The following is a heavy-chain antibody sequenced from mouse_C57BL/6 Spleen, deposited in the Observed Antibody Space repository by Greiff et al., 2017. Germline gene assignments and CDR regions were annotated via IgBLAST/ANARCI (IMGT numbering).Heavy chain of an antibody. J-gene: IGHJ1*03. D-gene: IGHD1-1*01. V-gene: IGHV3-6*01. Sequence: EVQVVESGPGLVKPSQSLSLTCSVTGYSITSGYYWNWIRQFPGNKLEWMGYISYDGSNNYNPSLKNRISITRDTSKNQFFLKLNSVTTEDTATYYCARVSGSNYDWYFDVWGTGTTVTVSS. CDR2: ISYDGSN. CDR3: ARVSGSNYDWYFDV. CDR1: GYSITSGYY.